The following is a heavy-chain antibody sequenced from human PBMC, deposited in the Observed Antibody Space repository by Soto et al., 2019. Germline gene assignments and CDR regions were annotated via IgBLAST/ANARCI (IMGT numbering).Heavy chain of an antibody. V-gene: IGHV3-11*01. CDR2: ISSSGSTI. CDR1: GFTFSDYY. J-gene: IGHJ4*02. D-gene: IGHD3-3*01. CDR3: ARGYDFWSGYFRPPIPDY. Sequence: GGSLRLSCAASGFTFSDYYMSWIRQAPGKGLEWVSYISSSGSTIYYADSVKGRFTISRDNAKNSLYLQMNSLRAEDTAVYYCARGYDFWSGYFRPPIPDYWGQGTLVTVSS.